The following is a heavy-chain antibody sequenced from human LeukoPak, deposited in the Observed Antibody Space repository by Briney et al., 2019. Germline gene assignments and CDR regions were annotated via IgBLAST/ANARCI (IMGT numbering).Heavy chain of an antibody. CDR2: IYYSGST. Sequence: SETLSLTCTVSGGSISSYYWSWIRQPPGKGLEWIGYIYYSGSTNYNPSLKSRVTISVDTSKNLFSLKLSSVTAADTAVYYCARPEYSSGWYTDYWGQGTLVTVSS. V-gene: IGHV4-59*08. J-gene: IGHJ4*02. D-gene: IGHD6-19*01. CDR3: ARPEYSSGWYTDY. CDR1: GGSISSYY.